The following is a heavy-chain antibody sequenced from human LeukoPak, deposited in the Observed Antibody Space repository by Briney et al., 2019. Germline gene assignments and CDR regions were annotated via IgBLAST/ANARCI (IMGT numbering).Heavy chain of an antibody. CDR3: ARRIAAAASDY. CDR1: GVSISSSRYY. V-gene: IGHV4-39*01. Sequence: PSETLSLTCTVSGVSISSSRYYWGWIRQPPGKGREWFGSIYYSGSTYYNPSLKSRVTISVDTSKNQFSLKLSSVTAADTAVYYCARRIAAAASDYWGQGTLVTVSS. D-gene: IGHD6-13*01. CDR2: IYYSGST. J-gene: IGHJ4*02.